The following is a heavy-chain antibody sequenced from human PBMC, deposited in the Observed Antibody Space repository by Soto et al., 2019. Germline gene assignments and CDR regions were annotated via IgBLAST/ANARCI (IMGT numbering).Heavy chain of an antibody. D-gene: IGHD6-13*01. V-gene: IGHV1-2*02. Sequence: QVQLVQSGAEVKKPGASVKVSCKASGYTFTGYYMHWVRQAPGQGLEWMGWINPNSGGTNYAQKFKGRVTMTRDTSISTAYMELSRLRSDDTAVYYCARGRGVEAAAGRGNWFDPWGQGTLVTVSS. CDR3: ARGRGVEAAAGRGNWFDP. CDR2: INPNSGGT. J-gene: IGHJ5*02. CDR1: GYTFTGYY.